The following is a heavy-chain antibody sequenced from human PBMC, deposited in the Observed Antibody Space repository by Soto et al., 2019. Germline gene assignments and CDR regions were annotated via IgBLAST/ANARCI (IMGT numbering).Heavy chain of an antibody. Sequence: KVSCKASGGPFSSYAISWVRQAPGEGLEWMGGIIPIFGTANYAQKFQGRVPITADVSTSTAYMALSSLRSEDTAVYYCARESPPYGTNGVCLYYYGMDVWGQGTTVTVSS. CDR1: GGPFSSYA. CDR3: ARESPPYGTNGVCLYYYGMDV. J-gene: IGHJ6*02. V-gene: IGHV1-69*01. D-gene: IGHD2-8*01. CDR2: IIPIFGTA.